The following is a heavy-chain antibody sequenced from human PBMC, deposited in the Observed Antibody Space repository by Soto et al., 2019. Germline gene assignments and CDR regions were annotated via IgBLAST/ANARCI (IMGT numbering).Heavy chain of an antibody. CDR1: GVTFSSYA. Sequence: EVQLLESGGGLVQPGGSLRLSCATSGVTFSSYAMSWVRQAPGKGLEWVSVSSGSGGTTYYADAVKGRFTISRDNSKNTLYLQMNSLRAEDTDVYYCAKQQGSGTPNYYYSMDVWGQGTTVTVSS. J-gene: IGHJ6*02. CDR3: AKQQGSGTPNYYYSMDV. D-gene: IGHD6-13*01. CDR2: SSGSGGTT. V-gene: IGHV3-23*01.